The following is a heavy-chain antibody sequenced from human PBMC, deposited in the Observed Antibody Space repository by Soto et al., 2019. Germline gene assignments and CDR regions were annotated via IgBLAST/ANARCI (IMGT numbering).Heavy chain of an antibody. CDR3: AKERAVAPRFTCMDV. J-gene: IGHJ6*03. Sequence: GGSLRLSCAASGFTFTNSAMNWVRQAPGKGLEWVSAISGGGGYTYYADSVKGRFTISRDNSNNTLYLQLNSLRVEDTAVYYCAKERAVAPRFTCMDVWGRGTTVTVSS. V-gene: IGHV3-23*01. CDR1: GFTFTNSA. D-gene: IGHD6-19*01. CDR2: ISGGGGYT.